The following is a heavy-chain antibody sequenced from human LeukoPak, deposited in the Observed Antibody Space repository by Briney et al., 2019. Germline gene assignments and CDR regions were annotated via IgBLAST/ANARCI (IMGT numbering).Heavy chain of an antibody. J-gene: IGHJ4*02. Sequence: GGSLRLSCAASGFTFSSSDMHWVRQAPGKGLEWVSAIGIAGDTYYPVSVKGRFTISRDNSKNTLYLQMNSLRAEDTAVYYCAKAQGYSSGNYFDYWGQGTLVTVSS. D-gene: IGHD6-19*01. CDR1: GFTFSSSD. CDR3: AKAQGYSSGNYFDY. CDR2: IGIAGDT. V-gene: IGHV3-13*01.